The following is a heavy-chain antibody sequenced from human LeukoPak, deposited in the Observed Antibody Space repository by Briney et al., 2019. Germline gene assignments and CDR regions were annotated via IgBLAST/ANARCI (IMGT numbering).Heavy chain of an antibody. CDR2: ISAYNGNT. CDR3: ARGAVRGVIPPEIDY. J-gene: IGHJ4*02. Sequence: ASVKVSCKASGYTFTSYGISWVRQAPGQGLEWMGWISAYNGNTNYAQKLQGRVTMTTDTSTSTAYMELRSLRSDDTAVYYCARGAVRGVIPPEIDYWGQGTLVTVSS. D-gene: IGHD3-10*01. CDR1: GYTFTSYG. V-gene: IGHV1-18*01.